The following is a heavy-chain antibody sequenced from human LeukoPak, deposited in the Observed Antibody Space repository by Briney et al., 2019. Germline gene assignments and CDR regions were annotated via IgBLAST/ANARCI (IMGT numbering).Heavy chain of an antibody. D-gene: IGHD6-19*01. CDR2: IKQDGSEK. V-gene: IGHV3-7*03. CDR1: GFTFSSYW. J-gene: IGHJ6*02. Sequence: PGGSLRLSCAASGFTFSSYWMTWVRQAPGKGLEWVANIKQDGSEKYYVDSVKGRFTISRDNAKNSLYLQVNSLRAEDTAVYYCARDISGWYSGGYFRMDVWGQGTTVTVSS. CDR3: ARDISGWYSGGYFRMDV.